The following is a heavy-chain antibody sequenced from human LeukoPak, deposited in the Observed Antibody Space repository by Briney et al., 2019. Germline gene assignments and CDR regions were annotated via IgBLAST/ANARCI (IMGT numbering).Heavy chain of an antibody. CDR3: ASPRSQRYFDL. Sequence: KPSETLSLTCAVYGGSFSGYYWGWIRQPPGKGLEWIGEINHSGSTNYNPSLKSRVTISVDTSKNQFSLKLSSVTAADTAVYYCASPRSQRYFDLWGRGTLVTVSS. V-gene: IGHV4-34*01. J-gene: IGHJ2*01. CDR2: INHSGST. CDR1: GGSFSGYY.